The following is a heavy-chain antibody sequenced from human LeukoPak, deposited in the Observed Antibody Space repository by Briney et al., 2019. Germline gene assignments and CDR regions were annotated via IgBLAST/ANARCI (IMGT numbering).Heavy chain of an antibody. CDR2: ISYDGSNK. D-gene: IGHD3-16*02. CDR3: ARALFRLGELSSLYY. Sequence: GGSLRLSCAASGFTFSSYAMHWVRQAPGKGLEWVAVISYDGSNKYYADSVKGRFTISRDNSKNTLYLQMNRLRAEDTAVYYCARALFRLGELSSLYYWGQGTLVTVSS. J-gene: IGHJ4*02. CDR1: GFTFSSYA. V-gene: IGHV3-30*04.